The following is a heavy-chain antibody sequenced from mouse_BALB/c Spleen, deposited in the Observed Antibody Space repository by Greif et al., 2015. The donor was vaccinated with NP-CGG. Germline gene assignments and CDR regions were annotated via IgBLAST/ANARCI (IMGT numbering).Heavy chain of an antibody. V-gene: IGHV2-9*02. Sequence: VMLVESGPGLVAPSQSLSITCTVSGFSLTSYGVHWVRQPPGKGLEWLGVIWAGGSTNYNSALMSRLSISKDNSKSQVFLKMNSLQTDDTAMYYCARDEDYYDSSVFAYWGQGTLVTVSA. D-gene: IGHD1-1*01. CDR1: GFSLTSYG. J-gene: IGHJ3*01. CDR3: ARDEDYYDSSVFAY. CDR2: IWAGGST.